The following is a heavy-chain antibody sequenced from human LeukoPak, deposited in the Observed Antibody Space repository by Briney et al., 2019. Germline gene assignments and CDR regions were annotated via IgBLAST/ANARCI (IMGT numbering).Heavy chain of an antibody. V-gene: IGHV7-4-1*02. D-gene: IGHD6-19*01. CDR3: ARDRDSAHSIEWLVPYYYYGMDV. CDR2: INTNTGNP. Sequence: ASVKVSCKASGYTFTSYAMNWVRQAPGQGLEWMGWINTNTGNPTYAQGFTGRFVFSLDTSASTAYLQISSLKAEDTAVYYCARDRDSAHSIEWLVPYYYYGMDVWGQGTTVTVSS. CDR1: GYTFTSYA. J-gene: IGHJ6*02.